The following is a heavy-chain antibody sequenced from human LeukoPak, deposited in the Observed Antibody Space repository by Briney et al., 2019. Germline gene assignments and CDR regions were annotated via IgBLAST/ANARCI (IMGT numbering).Heavy chain of an antibody. CDR2: IHYSGIT. D-gene: IGHD1-26*01. J-gene: IGHJ4*02. CDR1: GGSISSYY. V-gene: IGHV4-59*01. Sequence: PSETLSLTCTVSGGSISSYYWNWIRQPPGKGLEWIGYIHYSGITNYNPSLKSRLTISVDTSKNQFSLKLSSVTAADTAVYYCARGGSYYFYFDYWGQGTLVTVSS. CDR3: ARGGSYYFYFDY.